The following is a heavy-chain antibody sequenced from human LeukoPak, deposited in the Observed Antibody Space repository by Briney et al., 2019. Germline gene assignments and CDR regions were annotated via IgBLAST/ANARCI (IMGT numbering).Heavy chain of an antibody. D-gene: IGHD3-10*01. CDR3: ARVSMVRGVINRYYFDY. CDR1: GGSVSSGSYY. CDR2: IYYSGST. J-gene: IGHJ4*02. V-gene: IGHV4-61*01. Sequence: SETLSLTCTVSGGSVSSGSYYWSWIRQPPGKGLEWIGYIYYSGSTNYNPSLKSRVTISVDTSKNQFSLKLSFVTAADTAVYYCARVSMVRGVINRYYFDYWGQGTLVTVSS.